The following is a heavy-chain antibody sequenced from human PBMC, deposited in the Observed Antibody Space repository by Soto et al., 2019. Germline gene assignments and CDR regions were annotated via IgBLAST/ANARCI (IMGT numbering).Heavy chain of an antibody. V-gene: IGHV3-23*01. CDR1: GFTFSSYA. J-gene: IGHJ4*02. Sequence: GGSLRLSCAASGFTFSSYAMTWVRQAPGKGLEWVSAISGSGGSTYYADSVKGRFTISRDNSKNTLYLPMNSLRAEDTAVYCSDKTPCQSTSYDYWGQGTLVTVSS. D-gene: IGHD6-13*01. CDR3: DKTPCQSTSYDY. CDR2: ISGSGGST.